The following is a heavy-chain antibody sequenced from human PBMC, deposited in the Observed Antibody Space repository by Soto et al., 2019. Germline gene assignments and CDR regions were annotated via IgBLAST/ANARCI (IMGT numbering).Heavy chain of an antibody. D-gene: IGHD3-3*01. V-gene: IGHV4-34*01. J-gene: IGHJ4*02. CDR2: INHSGST. CDR3: ARGRRSFTIFRVVPYYFDY. CDR1: GGSFSGYS. Sequence: QVQLQQWGAGLLKPSETLSLTCAVYGGSFSGYSWSWIRQSPGKGLECVGEINHSGSTNYNPSLKSRVTISVDTSKNQFSLKLSSVTAADTAVYYCARGRRSFTIFRVVPYYFDYWGQGTLVTVSS.